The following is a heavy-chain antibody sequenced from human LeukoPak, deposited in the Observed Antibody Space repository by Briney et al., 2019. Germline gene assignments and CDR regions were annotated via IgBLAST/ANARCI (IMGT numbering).Heavy chain of an antibody. CDR3: ARSRQASGLLSS. CDR2: IYDRGPA. D-gene: IGHD3-10*01. Sequence: SETLSLTCTVSGGPIASGSYSWNWIRQSPGKGLEWIGCIYDRGPAYYNPSLKSRFTISVDRPKNQFFLNVTSLTAADTAVYYCARSRQASGLLSSWGQGTPVVVSS. V-gene: IGHV4-30-2*06. CDR1: GGPIASGSYS. J-gene: IGHJ5*02.